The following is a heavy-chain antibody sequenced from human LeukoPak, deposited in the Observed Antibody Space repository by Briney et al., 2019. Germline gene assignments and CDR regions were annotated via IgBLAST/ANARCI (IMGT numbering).Heavy chain of an antibody. CDR3: ARVSGWLVPEQASYYYYYMDV. CDR2: INPSGGST. Sequence: ASVKVSCKASGYTFTSYYMYWVRQAPGQGLEWMGIINPSGGSTSYAQKFQGRVTMTRDTSTSTVYMELSSLRSEDTVVYYCARVSGWLVPEQASYYYYYMDVWGKGTTVTVSS. D-gene: IGHD6-19*01. J-gene: IGHJ6*03. CDR1: GYTFTSYY. V-gene: IGHV1-46*01.